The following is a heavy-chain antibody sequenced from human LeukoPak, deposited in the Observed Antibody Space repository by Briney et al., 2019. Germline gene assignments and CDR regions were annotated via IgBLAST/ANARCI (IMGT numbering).Heavy chain of an antibody. CDR3: ARRRVYDFWSGPNNDAFDI. CDR1: GGSISSGGYY. J-gene: IGHJ3*02. V-gene: IGHV4-61*08. Sequence: PSETLSLTCTVSGGSISSGGYYWSWIRQHPGKGLEWIGYIYYSGSTNYNPSLKSRVTISVDTSKNQFSLKLSSVTAADTAVYYCARRRVYDFWSGPNNDAFDIWGQGTMVTVSS. CDR2: IYYSGST. D-gene: IGHD3-3*01.